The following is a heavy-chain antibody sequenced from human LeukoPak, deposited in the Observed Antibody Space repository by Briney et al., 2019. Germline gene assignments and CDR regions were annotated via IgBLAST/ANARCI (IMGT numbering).Heavy chain of an antibody. V-gene: IGHV3-21*01. J-gene: IGHJ4*02. D-gene: IGHD1-26*01. CDR2: ISSSSSHI. Sequence: PGGSLRLSCAASGFTFSSYSMNWVRQAPGKGLEWVSSISSSSSHIYYADSVKGRFTISRDNAKNSLYLQMNSLRAEDTAVYYCARDHGSYSDYWGQGTLVTVSS. CDR3: ARDHGSYSDY. CDR1: GFTFSSYS.